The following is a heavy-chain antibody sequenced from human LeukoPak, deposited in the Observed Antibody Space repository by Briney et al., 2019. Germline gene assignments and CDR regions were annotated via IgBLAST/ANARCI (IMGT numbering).Heavy chain of an antibody. Sequence: GGSLRLSCAASGFDFSTYSIDWVRQAPGRGLEWVSYISSSSSNIYHADSVKGRFTISRDNAKNSLHLQMNSLRAEDTAVYYCARVGRSGWTVDYWGQGTLVTVSS. J-gene: IGHJ4*02. CDR2: ISSSSSNI. D-gene: IGHD6-19*01. V-gene: IGHV3-48*04. CDR1: GFDFSTYS. CDR3: ARVGRSGWTVDY.